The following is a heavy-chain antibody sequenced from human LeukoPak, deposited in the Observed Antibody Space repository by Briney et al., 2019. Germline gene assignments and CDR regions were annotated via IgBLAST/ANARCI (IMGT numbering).Heavy chain of an antibody. Sequence: ASVKVSCKASGGTFSSYAISWVRQAPGQGLEWMGGIIPIFGTANYAQKFQGRVTITADESTSTAYMELSSLRSEDTAVYYCARVPGDYYGDPLYYGMDVWGQGTTVTVSS. D-gene: IGHD4-17*01. CDR2: IIPIFGTA. CDR3: ARVPGDYYGDPLYYGMDV. J-gene: IGHJ6*02. V-gene: IGHV1-69*13. CDR1: GGTFSSYA.